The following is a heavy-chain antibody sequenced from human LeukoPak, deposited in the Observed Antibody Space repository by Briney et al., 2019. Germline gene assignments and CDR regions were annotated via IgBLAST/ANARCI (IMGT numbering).Heavy chain of an antibody. CDR1: GGSISSSSYY. D-gene: IGHD3-10*01. CDR3: ARGVNI. Sequence: SETLSLTCTVSGGSISSSSYYWGWICQPPGRGLKWIGTIYYSGSTYYNPSLKSRVTISVDTSKNQFSLKLSSVTAADTAVYYCARGVNIWGQGTLVTVSS. V-gene: IGHV4-39*01. J-gene: IGHJ3*02. CDR2: IYYSGST.